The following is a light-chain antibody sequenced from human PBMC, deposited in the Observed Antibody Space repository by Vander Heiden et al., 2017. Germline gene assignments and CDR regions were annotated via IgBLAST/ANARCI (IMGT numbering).Light chain of an antibody. Sequence: LVLTQPPSASASLGASVKVTCTLSSGQSTFAIAWHQQQPNKSPRYLMKLNSDGSHTRGDGIPDRFSGSSAGTERYLTISSLQAEDEADYYCQTWGSGIQVFGTGTKVT. J-gene: IGLJ1*01. CDR1: SGQSTFA. V-gene: IGLV4-69*02. CDR2: LNSDGSH. CDR3: QTWGSGIQV.